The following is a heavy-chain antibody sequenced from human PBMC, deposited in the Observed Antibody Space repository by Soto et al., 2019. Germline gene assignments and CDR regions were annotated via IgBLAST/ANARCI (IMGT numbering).Heavy chain of an antibody. J-gene: IGHJ4*02. CDR3: AKDRRSIRTEGFEY. D-gene: IGHD3-3*02. Sequence: GSLRLSCAASGFTFISYVMSWVRQAPGKGLEWVSGISGGGGTTYYADYVKGRFTISRDNSKNTLYLQMNSLRAEDTAVYYCAKDRRSIRTEGFEYWGQGTLVTVSS. CDR1: GFTFISYV. CDR2: ISGGGGTT. V-gene: IGHV3-23*01.